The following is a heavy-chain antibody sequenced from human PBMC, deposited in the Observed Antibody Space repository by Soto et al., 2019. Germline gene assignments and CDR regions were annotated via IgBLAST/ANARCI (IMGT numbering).Heavy chain of an antibody. CDR2: INPNSGGT. V-gene: IGHV1-2*04. D-gene: IGHD3-10*01. CDR3: ARGALYGVRRGPALYYFSMDV. Sequence: ASVKVSCKASGYTFTGYYMHWVRQAPGQGLEGMGWINPNSGGTNYAQKFQGWVTMTRDTSISTAYMELSRLRSDDTAVYYCARGALYGVRRGPALYYFSMDVWGQGTRVTVCS. J-gene: IGHJ6*02. CDR1: GYTFTGYY.